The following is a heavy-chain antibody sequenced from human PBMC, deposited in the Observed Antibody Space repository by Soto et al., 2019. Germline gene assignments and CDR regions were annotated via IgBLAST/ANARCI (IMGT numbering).Heavy chain of an antibody. CDR2: INPHSGGT. V-gene: IGHV1-2*06. J-gene: IGHJ4*02. Sequence: APVQVSCQASGYXYTDYHMHWVRQAPGKEPGWMGRINPHSGGTNYAQKFQGRVTMTRDTSISTAYMELSSLRSEDTAVYYCARDRERDCTGGTCYSDYWGLGTLVTVSS. D-gene: IGHD2-8*02. CDR1: GYXYTDYH. CDR3: ARDRERDCTGGTCYSDY.